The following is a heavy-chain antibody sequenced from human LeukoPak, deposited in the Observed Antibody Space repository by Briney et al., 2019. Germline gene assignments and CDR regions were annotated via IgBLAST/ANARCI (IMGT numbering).Heavy chain of an antibody. V-gene: IGHV5-51*01. CDR3: ARLLRYYYDSSGYEGADY. CDR2: IFPGDSAT. Sequence: GESLKISCQGSGYSFTSYWIGWVRKMPGKGLEWMGIIFPGDSATRYSPSFQGQVTISADKSISTAYLQWSSLKASDTAMYYCARLLRYYYDSSGYEGADYWGQGNLVTVSS. D-gene: IGHD3-22*01. J-gene: IGHJ4*02. CDR1: GYSFTSYW.